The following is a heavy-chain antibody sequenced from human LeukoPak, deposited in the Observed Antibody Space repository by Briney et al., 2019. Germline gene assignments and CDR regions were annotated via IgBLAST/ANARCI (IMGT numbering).Heavy chain of an antibody. CDR3: ASPLCSSPACHPPGCFAP. D-gene: IGHD2-2*01. CDR2: MNPNSGNT. J-gene: IGHJ5*02. Sequence: GASVKVSCKTSGYTFTNYDINWVRQATGQGLEWMGWMNPNSGNTGYAQKFQGRVTMTRNTSISTAYMELSSLRSEDTAVYYCASPLCSSPACHPPGCFAPWGREPLAPFS. CDR1: GYTFTNYD. V-gene: IGHV1-8*01.